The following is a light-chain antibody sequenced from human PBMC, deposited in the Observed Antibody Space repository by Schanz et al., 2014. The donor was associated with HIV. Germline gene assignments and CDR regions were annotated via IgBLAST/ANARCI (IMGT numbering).Light chain of an antibody. V-gene: IGKV3-20*01. CDR1: QRLSSAY. CDR2: ATS. Sequence: EIVLTQSPGSLSLSPGGRATLSCGASQRLSSAYLAWYQQKRDQPPRLVIYATSTRAVGIPDRFSGTGSGTDFTLTISRLEPEDFAVYYCQHYGGSFGPGTKVDIK. J-gene: IGKJ3*01. CDR3: QHYGGS.